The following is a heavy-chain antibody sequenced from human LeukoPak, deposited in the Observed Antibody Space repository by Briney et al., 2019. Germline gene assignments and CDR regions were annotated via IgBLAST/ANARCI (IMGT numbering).Heavy chain of an antibody. J-gene: IGHJ5*02. Sequence: SETLSLTCTVSGGSISSYYWNWIRQPAGRGLEWIGRIYTSGSTNCNPSLKSRVTMSVDTSKNQFSLKLTSVTAADTAVYYCARGRRGTPRFDPWGQGTLVTVSS. CDR1: GGSISSYY. CDR3: ARGRRGTPRFDP. D-gene: IGHD2-15*01. CDR2: IYTSGST. V-gene: IGHV4-4*07.